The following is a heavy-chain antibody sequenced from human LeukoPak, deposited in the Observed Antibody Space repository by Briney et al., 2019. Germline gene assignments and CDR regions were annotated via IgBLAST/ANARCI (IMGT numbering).Heavy chain of an antibody. CDR3: ARGVFPGNSRKNYFDP. CDR2: FFLKGST. D-gene: IGHD1-14*01. J-gene: IGHJ5*02. Sequence: SETLSLTCTVSGYPITSAYYWGWIRQPPGKGLEWIGSFFLKGSTYYNPSLKSRVTISVDTSKNQFSLTLSSVTAADTAVYYCARGVFPGNSRKNYFDPWGQGILVTVSS. V-gene: IGHV4-38-2*02. CDR1: GYPITSAYY.